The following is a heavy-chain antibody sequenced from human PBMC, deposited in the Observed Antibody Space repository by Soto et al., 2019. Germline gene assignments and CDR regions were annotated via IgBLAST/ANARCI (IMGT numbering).Heavy chain of an antibody. CDR1: GDTFSRYS. D-gene: IGHD2-2*01. J-gene: IGHJ6*02. V-gene: IGHV1-69*12. CDR3: AVGPSAAAWYSHGMDV. Sequence: QVQLVQSGAEVKKPGSSVKVSCKASGDTFSRYSISWVRQAPGQGREWMGGIFPVFGTATYAQKFQGRVMITADESTNTAYMDLSSLTSEDTAVYYCAVGPSAAAWYSHGMDVWGQGTTVTVSS. CDR2: IFPVFGTA.